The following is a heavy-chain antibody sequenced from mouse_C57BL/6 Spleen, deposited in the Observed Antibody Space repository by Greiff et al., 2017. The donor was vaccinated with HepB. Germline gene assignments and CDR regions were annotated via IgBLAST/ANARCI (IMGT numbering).Heavy chain of an antibody. Sequence: VQLQQPGAELVKPGASVKLSCKASGYTFTSYWMHWVKQRPGQGLEWIGMIHPNSGSTNYNEKFKSKATLTVDKSSSPAYMQLSSLTSEDSAVYYCARKNGYPYAMDYWGQGTSVTVSS. CDR2: IHPNSGST. V-gene: IGHV1-64*01. D-gene: IGHD2-2*01. CDR1: GYTFTSYW. J-gene: IGHJ4*01. CDR3: ARKNGYPYAMDY.